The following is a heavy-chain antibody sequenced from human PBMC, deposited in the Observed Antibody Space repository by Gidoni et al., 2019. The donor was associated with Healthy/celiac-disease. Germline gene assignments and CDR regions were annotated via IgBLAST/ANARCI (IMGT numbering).Heavy chain of an antibody. V-gene: IGHV3-23*01. CDR2: IRGSGGST. CDR1: GFPFSIYA. J-gene: IGHJ4*02. Sequence: ELPLLESGGGLLQPGGSLRLSCAASGFPFSIYAMSWVRQARGKGLEWVSDIRGSGGSTYYADSVKGRFTIYRDNAKNTLYLQMNSLRAEETAVYYCAKDLIVGDTRAYYFDYWGQGTLVTVSS. CDR3: AKDLIVGDTRAYYFDY. D-gene: IGHD1-26*01.